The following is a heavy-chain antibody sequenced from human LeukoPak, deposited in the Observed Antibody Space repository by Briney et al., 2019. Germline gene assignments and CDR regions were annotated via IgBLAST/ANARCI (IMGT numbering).Heavy chain of an antibody. J-gene: IGHJ4*02. D-gene: IGHD1-26*01. V-gene: IGHV4-59*08. CDR2: IYYSGST. CDR3: ARGVWEPYY. Sequence: SETLSLTCTVSGGSISSYHCSWVRQPPGKGLEWIGYIYYSGSTNYNPSLKSRVTISVDMSKNQFSLKLSSVTAADTAVYFCARGVWEPYYWGQGTLVTVSS. CDR1: GGSISSYH.